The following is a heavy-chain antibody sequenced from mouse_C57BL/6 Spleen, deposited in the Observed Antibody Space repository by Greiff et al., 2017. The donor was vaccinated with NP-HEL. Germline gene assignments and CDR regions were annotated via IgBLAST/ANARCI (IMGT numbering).Heavy chain of an antibody. J-gene: IGHJ2*01. CDR1: GFTFSSYA. CDR2: ISDGGSYT. Sequence: EVQLMESGGGLVKPGGSLKLSCAASGFTFSSYAMSWVRQTPEKRLEWVATISDGGSYTYYPDNVKGRFTISRDNAKNNLYLQMSHLKSEDTAMYYCARDLGTYDGYQYYFDYWGQGTTLTVSS. V-gene: IGHV5-4*01. CDR3: ARDLGTYDGYQYYFDY. D-gene: IGHD2-3*01.